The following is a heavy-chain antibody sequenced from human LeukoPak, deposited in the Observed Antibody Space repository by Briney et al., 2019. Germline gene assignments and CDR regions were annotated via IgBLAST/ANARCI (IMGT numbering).Heavy chain of an antibody. CDR3: ARAYNWNDGGIDY. Sequence: SVKVSCKASGGTFSSYAISWVRQAPGQGLEWIGGIIPIFGTANYAQKFQGRVTITADESTSTAYMELSSLRSEDTAVYYCARAYNWNDGGIDYWGQGTLVTVSS. D-gene: IGHD1-1*01. J-gene: IGHJ4*02. CDR2: IIPIFGTA. CDR1: GGTFSSYA. V-gene: IGHV1-69*13.